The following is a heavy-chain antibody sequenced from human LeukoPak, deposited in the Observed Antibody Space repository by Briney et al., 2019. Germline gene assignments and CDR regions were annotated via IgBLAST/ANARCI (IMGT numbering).Heavy chain of an antibody. J-gene: IGHJ6*03. V-gene: IGHV1-46*01. Sequence: ASVKVSCKASGYPFTSYYIHWVRQAPGQGLEWVGIINIPSGGSTSYGQKFQGRVTMTRDTSTSTVYMELSSLRSEDTAVYYCARVGRPLPGYYYYMDVWGKGTTVTVSS. CDR3: ARVGRPLPGYYYYMDV. CDR2: INIPSGGST. CDR1: GYPFTSYY. D-gene: IGHD2-21*02.